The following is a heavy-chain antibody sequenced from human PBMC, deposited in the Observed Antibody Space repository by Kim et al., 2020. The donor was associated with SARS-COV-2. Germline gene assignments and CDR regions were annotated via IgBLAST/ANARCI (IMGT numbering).Heavy chain of an antibody. D-gene: IGHD2-2*01. J-gene: IGHJ5*02. Sequence: ADSVTGRLTLSSENAKNSLYLQMNSLRAEDTAVYYCARERVPAATNWFDPWGQGTLVTVSS. V-gene: IGHV3-11*04. CDR3: ARERVPAATNWFDP.